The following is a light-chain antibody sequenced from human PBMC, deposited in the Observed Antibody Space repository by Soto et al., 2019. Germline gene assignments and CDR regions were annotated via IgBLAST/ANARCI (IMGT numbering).Light chain of an antibody. Sequence: EIVMTQSPATLSVSPGERATLSCRASQSVSSDLAWYHQKPGQAPRLVIYSAFNRATGIPARFSGSGSGTEFTLTISRLQSEDFAVYYCQKYNKWPPWTFGQGTKVDIK. CDR2: SAF. CDR3: QKYNKWPPWT. V-gene: IGKV3-15*01. CDR1: QSVSSD. J-gene: IGKJ1*01.